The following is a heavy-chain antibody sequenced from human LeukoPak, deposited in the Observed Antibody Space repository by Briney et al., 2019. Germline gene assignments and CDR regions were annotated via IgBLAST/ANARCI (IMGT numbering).Heavy chain of an antibody. Sequence: SVKVSCKASGGTFSSYAISWVRQGPGQGLELMGRIIPILGIANYSQKVQGRVTITTDKSTSTAYMELSSLRSEDTAVYYCASRGHCSGGSCYHDAFDIWGQGTMVTVSS. CDR3: ASRGHCSGGSCYHDAFDI. CDR1: GGTFSSYA. J-gene: IGHJ3*02. CDR2: IIPILGIA. V-gene: IGHV1-69*04. D-gene: IGHD2-15*01.